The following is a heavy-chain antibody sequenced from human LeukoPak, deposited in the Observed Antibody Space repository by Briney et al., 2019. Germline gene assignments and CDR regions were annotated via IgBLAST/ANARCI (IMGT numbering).Heavy chain of an antibody. CDR2: IRYDGSNK. J-gene: IGHJ4*02. CDR1: GFTFSSYG. D-gene: IGHD6-13*01. V-gene: IGHV3-30*02. Sequence: PGGSLGLSCAASGFTFSSYGMHWVRQAPGKGLEWVAFIRYDGSNKYYADSVKGRFTISRDNSKNTLYLQMNSLRAEDTAVYYCSKGYRSSWYEIDYWGQGTLVTVSS. CDR3: SKGYRSSWYEIDY.